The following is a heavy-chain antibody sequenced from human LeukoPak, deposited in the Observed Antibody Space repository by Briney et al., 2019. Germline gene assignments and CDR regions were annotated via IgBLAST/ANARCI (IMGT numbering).Heavy chain of an antibody. Sequence: GGSLRLSCAASGFTFSSYSMNWVRQAPGKGLEWVSRINTDGSSTSYADSVKGRFTISRDNAKNTLYLQMNSLRAEDTAVYYCARDLGFWSGYDYWGQGTLVTVSS. D-gene: IGHD3-3*01. J-gene: IGHJ4*02. CDR3: ARDLGFWSGYDY. V-gene: IGHV3-74*01. CDR2: INTDGSST. CDR1: GFTFSSYS.